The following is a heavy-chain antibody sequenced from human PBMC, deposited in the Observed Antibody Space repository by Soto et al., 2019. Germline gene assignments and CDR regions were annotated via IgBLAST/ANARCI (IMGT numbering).Heavy chain of an antibody. CDR3: ARDFAMGVVVAAEDYYGMDV. J-gene: IGHJ6*02. Sequence: GGSLRLSCAASGFTFSSYAMHWVRQAPGKGLEWVAVISYDGSNKYYADSVKGRFTISRDNSKNTLYLQMNSLRAEDTAVYYCARDFAMGVVVAAEDYYGMDVWGQGTTVTVSS. D-gene: IGHD2-15*01. V-gene: IGHV3-30-3*01. CDR1: GFTFSSYA. CDR2: ISYDGSNK.